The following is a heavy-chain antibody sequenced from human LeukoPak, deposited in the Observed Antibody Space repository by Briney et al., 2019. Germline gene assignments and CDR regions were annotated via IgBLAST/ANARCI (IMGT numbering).Heavy chain of an antibody. CDR3: AKDIRTGAAGLDY. V-gene: IGHV3-30*02. CDR1: GFSFTIYD. D-gene: IGHD6-13*01. CDR2: TRPDDVIK. J-gene: IGHJ4*02. Sequence: GGSLRLSCAASGFSFTIYDMHWVRQAPGKGLEWVAFTRPDDVIKNYTDSVKGRFTMSRDNSKNMVYLQMNSLRAEDTAVYYCAKDIRTGAAGLDYWGQGTLVTVSS.